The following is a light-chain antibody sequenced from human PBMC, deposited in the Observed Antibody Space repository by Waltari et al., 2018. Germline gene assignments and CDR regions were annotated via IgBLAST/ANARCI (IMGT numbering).Light chain of an antibody. V-gene: IGLV6-57*03. Sequence: KFMLTQPHSVSASPGTTVTISCTRSSGSIDTNSVQWSPQRPGSAPSTVIYDDNQRPSGVPDRFSGSIDSSSNSASLTISGLKTEDEADYYCQSSDSSTGVVFGGGTKLTVL. J-gene: IGLJ2*01. CDR1: SGSIDTNS. CDR3: QSSDSSTGVV. CDR2: DDN.